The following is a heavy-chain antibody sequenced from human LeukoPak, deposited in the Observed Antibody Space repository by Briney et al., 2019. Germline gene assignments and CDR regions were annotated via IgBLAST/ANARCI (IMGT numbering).Heavy chain of an antibody. CDR1: GFTFIMHS. J-gene: IGHJ4*02. CDR3: ASVRGGY. D-gene: IGHD3-16*01. V-gene: IGHV3-69-1*01. Sequence: PGGSLRLSCAASGFTFIMHSINWVRQAPGKGLEWVSYTTPSGTTYYADSVKGRFSVPRDNGENSVYLLMNNLRAEDTAVYHCASVRGGYWGQGTLVAVSS. CDR2: TTPSGTT.